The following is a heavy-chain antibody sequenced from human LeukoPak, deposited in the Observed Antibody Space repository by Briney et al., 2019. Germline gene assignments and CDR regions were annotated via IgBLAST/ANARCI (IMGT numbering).Heavy chain of an antibody. D-gene: IGHD3-22*01. CDR1: GFTFSSYG. Sequence: PGGSLRLSCAASGFTFSSYGMYWVRQAPGKGLEWVAFIRYDGGNKYYADSVKGRFTISRDNSKNTLYLQMNSLRAEDTAVYYCAKAVKHYYDSSGYLGYWGQGTLVTVSS. CDR3: AKAVKHYYDSSGYLGY. CDR2: IRYDGGNK. V-gene: IGHV3-30*02. J-gene: IGHJ4*02.